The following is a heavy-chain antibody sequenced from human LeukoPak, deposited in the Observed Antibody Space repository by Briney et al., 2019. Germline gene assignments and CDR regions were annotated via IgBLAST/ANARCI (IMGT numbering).Heavy chain of an antibody. CDR3: AREGVDSPFDY. J-gene: IGHJ4*02. V-gene: IGHV3-21*01. CDR1: GFIFSSYT. CDR2: FSSSSNYI. Sequence: GGSLRLSCAASGFIFSSYTMNWARQAPGKGLEWVSSFSSSSNYIFYADSVKGRFTISRDNAKNSLYLQMNSLRAEDTAVYYCAREGVDSPFDYWGQGTLVTVSS. D-gene: IGHD3-3*01.